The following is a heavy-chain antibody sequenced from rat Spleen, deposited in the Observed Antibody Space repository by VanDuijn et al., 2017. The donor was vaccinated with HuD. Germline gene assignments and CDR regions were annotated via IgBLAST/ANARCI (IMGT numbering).Heavy chain of an antibody. V-gene: IGHV2-43*01. Sequence: QVQLRESGPGLVQPSQTLSLTCTVSGFSLTSYHVSWVRQPPGKGLEWMGVIWTGGSTTYNSLLKSRLSISRDTSKSQVLLKMNSLQTEDTAMYFCVRSEGIIRGQFAYWGQGTLVTVSS. CDR1: GFSLTSYH. J-gene: IGHJ3*01. CDR3: VRSEGIIRGQFAY. CDR2: IWTGGST. D-gene: IGHD4-3*01.